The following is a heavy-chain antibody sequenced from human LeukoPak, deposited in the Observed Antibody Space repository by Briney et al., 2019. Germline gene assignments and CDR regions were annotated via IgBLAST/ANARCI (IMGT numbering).Heavy chain of an antibody. D-gene: IGHD4-17*01. CDR1: GGSFSGYY. CDR2: INHSGGT. J-gene: IGHJ4*02. V-gene: IGHV4-34*01. CDR3: ARGRADYGDSSPFDY. Sequence: SETLSLTCAVYGGSFSGYYWSWIRQPPGKGLEWIGEINHSGGTNYNPSLKSRVTISVDTSKNQFSLKLSSVTAADTAVYYCARGRADYGDSSPFDYWGQGTLVTVSS.